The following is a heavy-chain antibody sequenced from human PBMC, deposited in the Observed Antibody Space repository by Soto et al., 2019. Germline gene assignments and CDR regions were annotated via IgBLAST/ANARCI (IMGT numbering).Heavy chain of an antibody. Sequence: GESLKISCKGSGYSFACYWISWVRQMPGKGLEWMGRIDPSDSYTNYSPSFQGHVTISADKSISTAYLQWSSLKASDTAMYYCARLIPGPTEVTMDVWGQGTTVTVSS. V-gene: IGHV5-10-1*01. J-gene: IGHJ6*02. CDR3: ARLIPGPTEVTMDV. CDR2: IDPSDSYT. D-gene: IGHD2-2*02. CDR1: GYSFACYW.